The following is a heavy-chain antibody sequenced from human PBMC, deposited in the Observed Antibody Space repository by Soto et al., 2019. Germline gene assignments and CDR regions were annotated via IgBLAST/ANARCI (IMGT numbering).Heavy chain of an antibody. D-gene: IGHD1-26*01. Sequence: EVQLVESGGALLKPGGSLRLSWEASGFTFNTARMSWVRKAPGKGLVWVGRMAGGKTDFAAPVEGRFTFSRDDSRNTLFLQMNSLKTEDTGVYYCTSNAAAKVGTLSYWGQGTLVTVSS. J-gene: IGHJ4*02. V-gene: IGHV3-15*02. CDR3: TSNAAAKVGTLSY. CDR2: MAGGKT. CDR1: GFTFNTAR.